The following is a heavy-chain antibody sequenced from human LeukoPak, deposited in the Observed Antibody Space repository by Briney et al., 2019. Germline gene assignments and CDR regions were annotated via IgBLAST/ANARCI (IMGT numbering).Heavy chain of an antibody. CDR2: ISSSSSYI. Sequence: PGGSLRLSCAASGFTFSSYSMNWVRQAPGKGLEWVSSISSSSSYIYYADSAKGRFTISRDNAKNSLYLQMNSLRAEDTAVYYCAGSIAARLTFDYWGQGTLVTASS. D-gene: IGHD6-6*01. CDR3: AGSIAARLTFDY. J-gene: IGHJ4*02. CDR1: GFTFSSYS. V-gene: IGHV3-21*01.